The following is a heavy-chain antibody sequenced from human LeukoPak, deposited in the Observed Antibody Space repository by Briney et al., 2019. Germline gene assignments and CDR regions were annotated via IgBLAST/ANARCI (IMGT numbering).Heavy chain of an antibody. J-gene: IGHJ4*02. V-gene: IGHV3-48*04. CDR2: ISRTSSAR. CDR3: ASGAYGGHDPTSPLGD. CDR1: GFTFSDHS. Sequence: GGSLRLSCTASGFTFSDHSMKWVRQAPGKGLEGVSYISRTSSARYYADSVKGRFSISRDNAKNSLYLQMNSLRGEDTAVYYCASGAYGGHDPTSPLGDWGQGTLVTVSS. D-gene: IGHD5-12*01.